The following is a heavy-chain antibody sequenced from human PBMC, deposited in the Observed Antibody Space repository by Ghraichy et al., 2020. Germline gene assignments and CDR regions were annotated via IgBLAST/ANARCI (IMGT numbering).Heavy chain of an antibody. Sequence: ASVKVSCKASGYTFVDYYIHWLRQAPGEGLEWMGQIDPNTGVTSYAQKFQGRVTMTRDTSISTTYMELSRLRSDDTALYYCARDSPHGQLDYWGQGILVTVSS. J-gene: IGHJ4*02. CDR1: GYTFVDYY. V-gene: IGHV1-2*06. CDR3: ARDSPHGQLDY. CDR2: IDPNTGVT.